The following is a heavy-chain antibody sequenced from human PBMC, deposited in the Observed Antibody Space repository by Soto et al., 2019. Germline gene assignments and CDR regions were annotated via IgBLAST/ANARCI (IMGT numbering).Heavy chain of an antibody. J-gene: IGHJ6*03. CDR2: INPNSGGT. CDR1: GYTFTGYY. Sequence: ASVKVSCTASGYTFTGYYMHWVRQAPGQGLEWMGWINPNSGGTNYAQKFQGRVTMTRDTSISTAYMELSRLRSDDTAVYYCARDQRGRTGTPSRSYYYVDGWCQGISVT. CDR3: ARDQRGRTGTPSRSYYYVDG. V-gene: IGHV1-2*02. D-gene: IGHD1-7*01.